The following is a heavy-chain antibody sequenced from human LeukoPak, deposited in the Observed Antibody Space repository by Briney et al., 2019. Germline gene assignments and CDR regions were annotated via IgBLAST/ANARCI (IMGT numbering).Heavy chain of an antibody. V-gene: IGHV1-69*06. CDR3: GYDRHWELLGLSDY. J-gene: IGHJ4*01. CDR1: GSTFGSHA. CDR2: IIPAFDST. Sequence: ASVKVSYKASGSTFGSHAISWVRQAPGQGLEWMGGIIPAFDSTNYAQKFQGRVTITADKSTTTVYMELSSLSSEDSALYYCGYDRHWELLGLSDYWGQGTLVTVSS. D-gene: IGHD1-26*01.